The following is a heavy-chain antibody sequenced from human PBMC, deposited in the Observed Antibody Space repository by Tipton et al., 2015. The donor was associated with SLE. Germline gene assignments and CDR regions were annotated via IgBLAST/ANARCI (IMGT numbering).Heavy chain of an antibody. CDR3: ARDRDIVLEPVPIPPAFDI. CDR2: IYYSGNT. CDR1: GGSISSGGYY. J-gene: IGHJ3*02. V-gene: IGHV4-31*03. Sequence: TLSLTCTVSGGSISSGGYYWTWIRQLPGKGLEWIGYIYYSGNTYYNPSLKSRVIISLDTSRNHFSLKLTSVTAADTAVYFCARDRDIVLEPVPIPPAFDIWGQGTTVTVSS. D-gene: IGHD2-8*02.